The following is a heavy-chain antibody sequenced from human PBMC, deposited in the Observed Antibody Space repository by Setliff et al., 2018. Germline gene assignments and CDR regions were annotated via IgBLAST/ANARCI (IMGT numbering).Heavy chain of an antibody. CDR1: GYTFTNYG. J-gene: IGHJ4*02. D-gene: IGHD2-8*01. V-gene: IGHV1-18*01. Sequence: WASVKVSCKASGYTFTNYGITWVRQAPGQGLEWMGWIFPKTGNTNYAYKVQGRVTMTTDTSTATAYVELRSLTSDDTAVYYCSTLVRFCTTSTCQGASASEHWGQGTLVTVSS. CDR2: IFPKTGNT. CDR3: STLVRFCTTSTCQGASASEH.